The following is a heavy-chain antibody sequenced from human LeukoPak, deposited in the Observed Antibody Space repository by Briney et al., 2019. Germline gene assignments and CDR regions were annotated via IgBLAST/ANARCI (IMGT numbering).Heavy chain of an antibody. J-gene: IGHJ5*02. Sequence: SETLSLTCAVYGGSFNGYYWSWIRQPPGKGLEWIGEINHSGSTNYNPSLKSRVTISVDTSKNQFSLKLSSVTAADTAVYYCARGLRGVIRWFDPWGQGTLVTVSS. V-gene: IGHV4-34*01. CDR2: INHSGST. D-gene: IGHD3-10*01. CDR3: ARGLRGVIRWFDP. CDR1: GGSFNGYY.